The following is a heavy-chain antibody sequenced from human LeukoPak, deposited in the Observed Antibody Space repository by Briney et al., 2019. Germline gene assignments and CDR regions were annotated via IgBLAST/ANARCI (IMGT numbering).Heavy chain of an antibody. CDR3: AXGMWQGQLVDY. D-gene: IGHD6-6*01. Sequence: ASVTVSCKASGYTFTSYDINWVRQAPGQGLEWMGWMNPNSGNTGYAQKFQGRVTMTRNTSISTAYMELSSLRSEDTAVYYCAXGMWQGQLVDYWGQGTLVTVSS. V-gene: IGHV1-8*01. CDR2: MNPNSGNT. J-gene: IGHJ4*02. CDR1: GYTFTSYD.